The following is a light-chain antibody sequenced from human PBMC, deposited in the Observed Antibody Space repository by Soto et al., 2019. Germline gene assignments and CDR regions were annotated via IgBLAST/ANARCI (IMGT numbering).Light chain of an antibody. CDR3: SSYTSSSTRV. V-gene: IGLV2-14*01. J-gene: IGLJ2*01. CDR2: DVS. Sequence: QSALTQPASVSGSPGQSITISCTGTSSDVGGYNCVSWYQQHPGKAPKLMIYDVSNRPSGVSNRFSGSKSGNTASLTISGLQAEYEADYYCSSYTSSSTRVFGGGTKLTVL. CDR1: SSDVGGYNC.